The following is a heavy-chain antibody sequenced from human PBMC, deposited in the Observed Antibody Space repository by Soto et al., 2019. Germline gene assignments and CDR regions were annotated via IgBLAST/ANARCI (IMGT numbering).Heavy chain of an antibody. V-gene: IGHV3-23*01. CDR2: IRDSDGST. Sequence: PGGSLRLSCAASGFTISSYAINWVRQAPGKGLEWVSGIRDSDGSTYYADSVKGRFALSRDTSKNTLYLQMNSLRPEDTAIFYCAKGSFTSSPDHWGQRTLVTVSS. CDR3: AKGSFTSSPDH. D-gene: IGHD2-2*01. J-gene: IGHJ4*02. CDR1: GFTISSYA.